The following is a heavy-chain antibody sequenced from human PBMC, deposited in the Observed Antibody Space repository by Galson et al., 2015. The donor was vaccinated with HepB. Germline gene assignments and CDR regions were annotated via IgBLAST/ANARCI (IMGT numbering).Heavy chain of an antibody. Sequence: SVKVSCKASGYTFTGYYMHWVRQAPGQGLEWMGWINPNSGGTNYAQKFQGWVTMTRDTPISTAYMELSRLKSDDTAVYYCARGLVLMVYGPYGMDVWGQGTTVTVSS. J-gene: IGHJ6*02. CDR1: GYTFTGYY. D-gene: IGHD2-8*01. V-gene: IGHV1-2*04. CDR2: INPNSGGT. CDR3: ARGLVLMVYGPYGMDV.